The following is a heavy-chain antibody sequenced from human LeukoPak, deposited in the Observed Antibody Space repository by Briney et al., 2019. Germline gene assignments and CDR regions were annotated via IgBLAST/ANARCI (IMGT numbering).Heavy chain of an antibody. Sequence: PGRSLRLSCAASGFTFSSYAMHWVRQAPGKGLEWVAVISYDGSNKHYADSVKGRFTISRDNSKNTLYLQMNSLRAEDTAVYYCARGRGIAAAGTVRRAFDIWGQGTMVTVSS. V-gene: IGHV3-30*04. CDR1: GFTFSSYA. CDR2: ISYDGSNK. J-gene: IGHJ3*02. D-gene: IGHD6-13*01. CDR3: ARGRGIAAAGTVRRAFDI.